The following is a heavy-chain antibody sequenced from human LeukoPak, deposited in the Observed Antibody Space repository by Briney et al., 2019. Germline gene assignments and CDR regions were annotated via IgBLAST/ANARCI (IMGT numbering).Heavy chain of an antibody. CDR1: GFTFRNYV. D-gene: IGHD1-1*01. V-gene: IGHV3-30*18. Sequence: PGGSLRLSCAASGFTFRNYVIHWVRQAPGKGLEWVALISSDGSKNIYADSVKGRFTISRDNSKNTVYLQMNSLRAEDTAVYYCVKGLVQTTMSYSVDYWGQGALVTVSS. J-gene: IGHJ4*02. CDR3: VKGLVQTTMSYSVDY. CDR2: ISSDGSKN.